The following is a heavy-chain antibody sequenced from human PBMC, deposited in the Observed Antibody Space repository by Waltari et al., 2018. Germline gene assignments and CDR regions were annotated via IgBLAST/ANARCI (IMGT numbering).Heavy chain of an antibody. Sequence: EVQLVESGGGLVQPGGSLRLSCVASGFTFSGFWMHWVRQAPGKGLVWVSRIKYDGSSATYADSVKGRFTVSRDNARNTLYLQMNSLRAEDTAIYYCARSDYTDFWGQGTQVTVSS. CDR1: GFTFSGFW. CDR3: ARSDYTDF. V-gene: IGHV3-74*01. CDR2: IKYDGSSA. J-gene: IGHJ4*02.